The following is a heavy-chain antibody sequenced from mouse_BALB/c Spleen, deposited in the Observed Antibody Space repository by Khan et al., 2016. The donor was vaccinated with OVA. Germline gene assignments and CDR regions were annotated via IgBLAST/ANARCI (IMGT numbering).Heavy chain of an antibody. J-gene: IGHJ2*01. V-gene: IGHV1-20*02. CDR1: GYSFTGYF. CDR2: LNPHIGET. CDR3: ARIYRSDFDY. D-gene: IGHD1-1*01. Sequence: VQLKESGPELVKPGASVKISCKASGYSFTGYFMNWVMQSHGKSLEWIGRLNPHIGETFYNQKFKGKATLTVDESSSTAHMELRSLASEDSAVYYCARIYRSDFDYWGQGTTLTVSS.